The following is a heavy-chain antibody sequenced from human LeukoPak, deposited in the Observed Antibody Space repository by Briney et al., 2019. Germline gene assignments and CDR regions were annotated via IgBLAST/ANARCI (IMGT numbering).Heavy chain of an antibody. CDR2: ISSSSSYT. V-gene: IGHV3-21*01. CDR3: ARGSLVAATRDFDY. D-gene: IGHD2-15*01. Sequence: GGSLRLSCAASGFTFSSYSMNWVRQAPGKGLEWVSSISSSSSYTYYADSVKGRFTISRDNAKNSLYLQMNSLRAEDTAVYYCARGSLVAATRDFDYWGQGTLVTVSS. CDR1: GFTFSSYS. J-gene: IGHJ4*02.